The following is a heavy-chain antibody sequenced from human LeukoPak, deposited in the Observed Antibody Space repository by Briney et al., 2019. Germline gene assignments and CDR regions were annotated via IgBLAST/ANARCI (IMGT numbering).Heavy chain of an antibody. V-gene: IGHV1-69*13. CDR1: GGTFSSYA. CDR3: ARGWCSGGSCYSGFDY. Sequence: ASVKVSCKASGGTFSSYAISWVRQAPGQGLEWMGGIIPIFGTANYAQKFQGRVTITANESTSTAYMELSSLRSEDTAVYYCARGWCSGGSCYSGFDYWGQGTLVTVSS. CDR2: IIPIFGTA. D-gene: IGHD2-15*01. J-gene: IGHJ4*02.